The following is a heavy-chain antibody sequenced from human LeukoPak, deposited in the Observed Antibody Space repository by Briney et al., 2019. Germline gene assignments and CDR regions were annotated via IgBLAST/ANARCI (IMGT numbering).Heavy chain of an antibody. J-gene: IGHJ6*03. CDR1: GFTFSSYG. V-gene: IGHV3-30*18. D-gene: IGHD5-24*01. CDR2: IWYGGSNK. CDR3: AKDRGYMDV. Sequence: GRSLRLSCAASGFTFSSYGMHWVRQAPGKGLEWVAVIWYGGSNKYYADSVKGRFTISRDNSKNTLYLQMNGLRAEDTAVYYCAKDRGYMDVWGKGTTVTVSS.